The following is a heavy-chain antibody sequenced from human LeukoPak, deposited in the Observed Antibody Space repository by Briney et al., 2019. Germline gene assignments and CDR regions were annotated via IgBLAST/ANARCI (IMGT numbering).Heavy chain of an antibody. Sequence: GGSLRLSCAASGFTFSDYYMSWIRQAPGKGLEWVSYISSSGSTIYYADSVKGRFTISRDNAKNSLYLQMNSLRAEDTAVYYCATDCSCGSCLFDYWGQGTLVTVSS. CDR1: GFTFSDYY. J-gene: IGHJ4*02. V-gene: IGHV3-11*04. CDR2: ISSSGSTI. CDR3: ATDCSCGSCLFDY. D-gene: IGHD2-15*01.